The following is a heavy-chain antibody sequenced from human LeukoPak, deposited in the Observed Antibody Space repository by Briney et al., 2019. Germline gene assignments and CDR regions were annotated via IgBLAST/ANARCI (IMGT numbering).Heavy chain of an antibody. CDR2: ISYDGSNK. CDR1: GFTFSSYG. V-gene: IGHV3-30*03. D-gene: IGHD3-3*01. CDR3: ARRRNTIFGVVIGRLNWFDP. Sequence: PGGSLRLSCAASGFTFSSYGMHWVRQAPGKGLQWVAVISYDGSNKYYADSVKGRFTISRDNSKNTLYLQMNSLRAEDTAVYYCARRRNTIFGVVIGRLNWFDPWGQGTLVTVSS. J-gene: IGHJ5*02.